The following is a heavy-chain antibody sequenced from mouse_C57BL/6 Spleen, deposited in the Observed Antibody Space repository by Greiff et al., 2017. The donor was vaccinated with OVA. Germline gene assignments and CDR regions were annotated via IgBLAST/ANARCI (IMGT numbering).Heavy chain of an antibody. CDR3: AREGAQASYFDY. V-gene: IGHV5-6*01. Sequence: EVQVVESGGDLVKPGGSLKLSCAASGFTFSSYGMSWVRQTPDKRLEWVATISSGGSYTYYPDSVKGRFTISRDNAKNTLYLQMSSLKSEDTAMYYCAREGAQASYFDYWGQGTTLTVSS. CDR1: GFTFSSYG. D-gene: IGHD3-2*02. CDR2: ISSGGSYT. J-gene: IGHJ2*01.